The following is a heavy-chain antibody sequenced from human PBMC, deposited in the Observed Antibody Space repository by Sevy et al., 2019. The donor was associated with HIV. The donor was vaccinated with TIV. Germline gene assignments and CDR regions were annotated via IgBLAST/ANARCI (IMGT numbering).Heavy chain of an antibody. CDR3: ARVERFLEWFFRDSIPPHYFEY. CDR1: GYPISRGYY. V-gene: IGHV4-38-2*02. CDR2: IYHSGDT. Sequence: SETLSLTCTVSGYPISRGYYWGWIRQPPRKGLEWIGSIYHSGDTYYNPSLKSRVTISVDTSKNQFSLKLSSVTAADTAIYYCARVERFLEWFFRDSIPPHYFEYWGQGTLVTVSS. D-gene: IGHD3-3*01. J-gene: IGHJ4*02.